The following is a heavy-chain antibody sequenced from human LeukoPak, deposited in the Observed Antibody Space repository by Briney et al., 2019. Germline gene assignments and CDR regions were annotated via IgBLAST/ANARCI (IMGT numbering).Heavy chain of an antibody. D-gene: IGHD5-12*01. Sequence: ASVKVSCKASGYTFTGYYMHWVRQAPGQGLEWMGWINPNSGGTNYAQKFRGRVTMTRDTSISTAYMELSRLRSDDTAVYYCASLYSGYDFGWFDPWGQGTLVTVSS. V-gene: IGHV1-2*02. CDR2: INPNSGGT. CDR1: GYTFTGYY. J-gene: IGHJ5*02. CDR3: ASLYSGYDFGWFDP.